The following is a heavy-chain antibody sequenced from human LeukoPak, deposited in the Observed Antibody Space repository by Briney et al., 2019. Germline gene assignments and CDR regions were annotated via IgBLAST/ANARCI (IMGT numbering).Heavy chain of an antibody. CDR3: ARVGYQNAFDI. J-gene: IGHJ3*02. D-gene: IGHD2-2*03. CDR2: INHSGST. V-gene: IGHV4-34*01. CDR1: GGSFSGYY. Sequence: KPSETLSLTCAVYGGSFSGYYWSWIRQPPGKGLEWIGEINHSGSTNYNPSLKSRVTIAVETSKNQFYLKLSSVTAADTAVYYCARVGYQNAFDIWGQGTRVTASS.